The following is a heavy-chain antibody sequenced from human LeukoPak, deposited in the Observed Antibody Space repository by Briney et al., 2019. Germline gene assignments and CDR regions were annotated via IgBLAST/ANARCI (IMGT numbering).Heavy chain of an antibody. V-gene: IGHV3-23*01. CDR1: GFTFSSYA. J-gene: IGHJ3*01. CDR2: INFTGGNK. Sequence: PGGSLRLSCEASGFTFSSYALSWVRQARAKGLEWLSLINFTGGNKYYADSMKGRFTIPRDNSKDTLYLQRNSRRAEDTAIYYWARDIEFSTWGLGTMVTVSS. CDR3: ARDIEFST. D-gene: IGHD3-3*02.